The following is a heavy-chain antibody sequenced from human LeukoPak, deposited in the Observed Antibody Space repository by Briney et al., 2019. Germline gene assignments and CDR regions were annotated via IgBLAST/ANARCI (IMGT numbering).Heavy chain of an antibody. CDR2: ISYDGSNK. V-gene: IGHV3-30-3*01. CDR1: GFTFSSYA. D-gene: IGHD3-22*01. J-gene: IGHJ4*02. Sequence: GGSLRLSCAVSGFTFSSYAMQWVRQAPGKGLDWVAVISYDGSNKYYADSVKGRFTISRDNSKNTLYLQMNSLRAEDTAVYYCAKDTHYYDSSGHDYWGQGTLVTVSS. CDR3: AKDTHYYDSSGHDY.